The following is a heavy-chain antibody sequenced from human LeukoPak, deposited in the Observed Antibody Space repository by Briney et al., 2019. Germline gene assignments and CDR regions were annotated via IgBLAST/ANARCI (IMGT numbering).Heavy chain of an antibody. V-gene: IGHV3-48*01. Sequence: PGGSLRLSCAASGFTFSSYSMNWVRQAPGKGLEWVSYISSSSSTIYYADSVKGRFTISRDNAKNSLYLQMNSLRAEDTAVYYCATLGGGNFDCWGQGTLVTVSS. CDR3: ATLGGGNFDC. J-gene: IGHJ4*02. CDR1: GFTFSSYS. CDR2: ISSSSSTI. D-gene: IGHD3-16*01.